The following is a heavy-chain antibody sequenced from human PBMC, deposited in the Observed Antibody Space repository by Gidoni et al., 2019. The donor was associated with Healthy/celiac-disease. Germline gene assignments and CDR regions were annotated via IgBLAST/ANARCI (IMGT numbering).Heavy chain of an antibody. CDR2: ISYDGSNK. V-gene: IGHV3-30*18. CDR1: GFAFSGYG. J-gene: IGHJ1*01. CDR3: AKDHRDYAWVMYFQH. Sequence: QVQLVDAGGGGVLPGGSLRLSWEPSGFAFSGYGMHWVRQAPCKGLEWLAVISYDGSNKYYAVSVKGRFTISRDNSKNTLYLQMNSLRDEDTAVYYCAKDHRDYAWVMYFQHWGQGTLVTVSS. D-gene: IGHD4-17*01.